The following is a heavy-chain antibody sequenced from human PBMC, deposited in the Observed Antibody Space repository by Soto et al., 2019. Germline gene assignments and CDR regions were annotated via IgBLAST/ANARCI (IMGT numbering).Heavy chain of an antibody. CDR1: GYTFTSYD. D-gene: IGHD2-15*01. CDR2: MNPNSGST. J-gene: IGHJ6*02. V-gene: IGHV1-8*01. CDR3: ARDPPLGYCSGGSCYPAPKDYYYYGMDV. Sequence: GASVKVSCKASGYTFTSYDIDWVRQAPGQGLEWMGWMNPNSGSTSYAQKFQGRVTMTRDTSTSTVYMELSSLRSEDTAVYYCARDPPLGYCSGGSCYPAPKDYYYYGMDVWGQGTTVTV.